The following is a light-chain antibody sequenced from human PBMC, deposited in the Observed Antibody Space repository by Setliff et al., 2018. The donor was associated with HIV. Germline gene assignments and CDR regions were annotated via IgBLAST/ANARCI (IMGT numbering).Light chain of an antibody. Sequence: QSALTQPASVSGSPGQSITISCTATTSDVGTYNLVSWYQQYPGKAPKHIIYEVSKRPSGASNRFSGSKSGNTASLTISGLQAEDEADYYCSSYARSSTLLFGGGTKVTVL. V-gene: IGLV2-23*01. J-gene: IGLJ2*01. CDR1: TSDVGTYNL. CDR3: SSYARSSTLL. CDR2: EVS.